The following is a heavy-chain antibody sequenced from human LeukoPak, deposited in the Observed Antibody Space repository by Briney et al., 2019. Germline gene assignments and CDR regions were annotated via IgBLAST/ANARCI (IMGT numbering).Heavy chain of an antibody. V-gene: IGHV3-49*04. Sequence: GGSLRLSCSASQSIVSSRYMSWVRQAPGKGLEWVGFIRSKAYGGTTEYAASVKGRFTISRDDSKSIAYLQMNSLKTEDTAVYYCTRSLSSSSFCGYWGQGTLVTVSS. CDR1: QSIVSSRY. J-gene: IGHJ4*02. D-gene: IGHD6-6*01. CDR3: TRSLSSSSFCGY. CDR2: IRSKAYGGTT.